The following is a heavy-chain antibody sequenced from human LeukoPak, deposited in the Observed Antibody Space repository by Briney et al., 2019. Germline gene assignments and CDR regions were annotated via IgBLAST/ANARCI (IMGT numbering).Heavy chain of an antibody. CDR3: ANLMTTVTAGPFDY. J-gene: IGHJ4*02. Sequence: ASVTVSRKASGYTFTGYYMHWVRQAPGQGLEWMGRINPNSGDTNFAQKFQGGVTMTRDTSLSTAYMELSRLRSDDTAVYYCANLMTTVTAGPFDYWGQGTLVTVSS. CDR1: GYTFTGYY. D-gene: IGHD4-17*01. V-gene: IGHV1-2*06. CDR2: INPNSGDT.